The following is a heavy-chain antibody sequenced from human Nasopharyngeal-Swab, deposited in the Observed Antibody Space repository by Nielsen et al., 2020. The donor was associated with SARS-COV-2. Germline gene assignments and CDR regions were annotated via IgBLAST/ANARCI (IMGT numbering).Heavy chain of an antibody. CDR2: ISYDGSNK. J-gene: IGHJ6*02. D-gene: IGHD3-9*01. Sequence: GGSLRLSCAASGFTFSNFAMSWVRQAPGKGLEWVAVISYDGSNKYYADSVKGRFTISRDNAKNSLYLQMNSLRAEDTAVYYCARGCVLTGPSCYYYGMDVWGQGTTVTVSS. CDR1: GFTFSNFA. V-gene: IGHV3-30*03. CDR3: ARGCVLTGPSCYYYGMDV.